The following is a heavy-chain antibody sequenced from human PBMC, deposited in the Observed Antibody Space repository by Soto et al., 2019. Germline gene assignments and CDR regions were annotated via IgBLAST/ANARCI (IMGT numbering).Heavy chain of an antibody. Sequence: GGALRLSCAASGFTFSSYAMSWVRQAPGKGLEWVSAISGSGGSTYYADSVKGRFTISRDNSKNTLYLQMNSLRAEDTAVYYCAKDEYSLDVVPAANGYWGQGTLVTVSS. CDR3: AKDEYSLDVVPAANGY. CDR2: ISGSGGST. V-gene: IGHV3-23*01. D-gene: IGHD2-2*01. J-gene: IGHJ4*02. CDR1: GFTFSSYA.